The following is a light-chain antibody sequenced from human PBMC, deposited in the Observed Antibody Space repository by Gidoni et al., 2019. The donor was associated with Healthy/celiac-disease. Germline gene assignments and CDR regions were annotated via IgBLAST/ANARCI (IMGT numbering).Light chain of an antibody. CDR3: MQALQTPVT. CDR2: WGS. V-gene: IGKV2-28*01. Sequence: DIVMTQSRLSMPVTPGEPASISCRSSQSLLHSNGYNYLDWYLQKPGQSPQLLIYWGSNRASGVPDRFSGSGSGTDFTLKISRVEAEDVGVYYCMQALQTPVTFGPGTKVDIK. J-gene: IGKJ3*01. CDR1: QSLLHSNGYNY.